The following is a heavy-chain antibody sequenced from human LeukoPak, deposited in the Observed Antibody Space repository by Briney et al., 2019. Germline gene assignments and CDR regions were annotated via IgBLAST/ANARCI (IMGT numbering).Heavy chain of an antibody. CDR2: IYSGGST. D-gene: IGHD4-17*01. CDR3: ARDSDGDYSY. Sequence: GGSLRLSCAASGFTVSSNYMSWVRQAPGKGLEWVPVIYSGGSTYYADSVKGRFTISRDNSKNTLYLQMNSLRAEDTAVYYCARDSDGDYSYWGQGTLVTVSS. J-gene: IGHJ4*02. CDR1: GFTVSSNY. V-gene: IGHV3-66*01.